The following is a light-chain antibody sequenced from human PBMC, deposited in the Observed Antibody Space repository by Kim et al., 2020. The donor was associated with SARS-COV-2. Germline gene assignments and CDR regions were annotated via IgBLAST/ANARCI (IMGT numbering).Light chain of an antibody. CDR3: QQLNSYPLT. CDR1: QGISSY. Sequence: ASVGDRVNSTCRASQGISSYLAWYQQKPGKAPKLLIYAASTLQSGVPSRFSGSGSGTDFTLTISSLQPEDFATYYCQQLNSYPLTFGGGTKVDIK. CDR2: AAS. V-gene: IGKV1-9*01. J-gene: IGKJ4*01.